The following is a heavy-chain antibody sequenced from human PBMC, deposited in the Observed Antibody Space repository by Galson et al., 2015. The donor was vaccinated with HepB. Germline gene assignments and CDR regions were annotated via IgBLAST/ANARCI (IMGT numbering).Heavy chain of an antibody. D-gene: IGHD3-16*01. CDR2: IRKKANGGTT. CDR3: TRAPYYDMDAFDI. Sequence: SLRLSCAASGFTFGDHAVNRFRQAPGKGLEWVGFIRKKANGGTTRYAASVTGRFIISRDDSKSIAYLQMNRLKTEDTAVYYCTRAPYYDMDAFDIWGQGTMVTVSS. J-gene: IGHJ3*02. V-gene: IGHV3-49*03. CDR1: GFTFGDHA.